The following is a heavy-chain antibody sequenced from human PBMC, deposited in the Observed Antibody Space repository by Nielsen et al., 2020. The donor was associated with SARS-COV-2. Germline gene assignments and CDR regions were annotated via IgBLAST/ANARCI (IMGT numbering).Heavy chain of an antibody. D-gene: IGHD3/OR15-3a*01. J-gene: IGHJ4*02. V-gene: IGHV3-33*01. CDR2: VWNGGTRT. CDR3: ARGPTNFGLVYYYFDS. Sequence: GGSLRLSCAASGFTFSDFGMHWVRQAPGKGPEWVATVWNGGTRTLYLDSVEGRFTISRDDSKDTLYLQMNSLRVEDSAVYYCARGPTNFGLVYYYFDSWSQGALVTVSS. CDR1: GFTFSDFG.